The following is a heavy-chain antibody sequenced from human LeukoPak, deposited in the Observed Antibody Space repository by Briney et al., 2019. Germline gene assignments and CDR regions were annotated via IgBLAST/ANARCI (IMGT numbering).Heavy chain of an antibody. CDR1: GFTFSSYW. CDR2: ISSNGGST. V-gene: IGHV3-64*01. Sequence: GGSLSLSCAASGFTFSSYWMSWVRQAPGKGLEYVSAISSNGGSTYYANSVKGRFTISRDNSKNTLYLQMNSLRAEDTAVYYCAKDSAGHFDYWGQGTLVTVSS. CDR3: AKDSAGHFDY. J-gene: IGHJ4*02. D-gene: IGHD6-13*01.